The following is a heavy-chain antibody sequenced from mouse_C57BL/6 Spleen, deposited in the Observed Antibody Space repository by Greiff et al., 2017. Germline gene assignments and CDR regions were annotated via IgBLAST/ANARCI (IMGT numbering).Heavy chain of an antibody. V-gene: IGHV1-18*01. CDR1: GYTFTDYN. CDR3: ARSGDYDGYWYFDV. CDR2: INPNNGGT. D-gene: IGHD2-4*01. Sequence: EVQLQQSGPELVKPGASVKIPCKASGYTFTDYNMDWVKQSHGKSLEWIGDINPNNGGTNYNQKFKGKATLTVAKSSSTAYMELRSLTSEDTAVYYCARSGDYDGYWYFDVWGTGTTVTVSS. J-gene: IGHJ1*03.